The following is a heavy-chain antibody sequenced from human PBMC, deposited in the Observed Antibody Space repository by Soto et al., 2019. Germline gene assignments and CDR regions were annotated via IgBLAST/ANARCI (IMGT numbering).Heavy chain of an antibody. Sequence: QVQLVQSGAEVKKPGASVKVSCKASGYTFTSNAMHWVRQAPGQRLEWMGWTNTGNGNTKYSQKFQGRVTITRDTSATTAYMELSSLRSEDTAVYYCAREGYDSSGYPLGYWGQGTLVTGSS. D-gene: IGHD3-22*01. J-gene: IGHJ4*02. V-gene: IGHV1-3*04. CDR1: GYTFTSNA. CDR3: AREGYDSSGYPLGY. CDR2: TNTGNGNT.